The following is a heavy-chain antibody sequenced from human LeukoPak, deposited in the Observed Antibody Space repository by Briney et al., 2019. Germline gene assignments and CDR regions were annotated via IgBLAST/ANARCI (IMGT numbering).Heavy chain of an antibody. V-gene: IGHV4-39*01. J-gene: IGHJ4*02. D-gene: IGHD2-8*01. CDR3: TRHQWWLAPRNFDY. CDR1: GGSISSSSYY. Sequence: PSETLSLTCTVSGGSISSSSYYWGWIRQPPGKGLEWIGGIYHSGSTYYNPSLKSRVTISVDTSKNQFSLKLSSVTAADMAVYYCTRHQWWLAPRNFDYWGQGTLVTVSS. CDR2: IYHSGST.